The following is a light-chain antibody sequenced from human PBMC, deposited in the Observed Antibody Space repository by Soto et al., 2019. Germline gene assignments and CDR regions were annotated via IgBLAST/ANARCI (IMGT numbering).Light chain of an antibody. V-gene: IGLV2-14*01. CDR3: SSYTRGNTYV. J-gene: IGLJ1*01. CDR2: EVT. CDR1: SSDIGGYNS. Sequence: SVLTQPASVSGSPGQSITISCTGTSSDIGGYNSVSWYQQHPRKAPKLMIYEVTNRPSGISNRFSGSKSGNTASLTISGLQAEDEADYYCSSYTRGNTYVFGTGTKSPS.